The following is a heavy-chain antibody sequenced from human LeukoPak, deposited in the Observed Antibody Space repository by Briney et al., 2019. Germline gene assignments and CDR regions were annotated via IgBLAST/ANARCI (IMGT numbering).Heavy chain of an antibody. Sequence: PSETLSLTCTVSGGSISSSSYYWGWIRQPPGKGLEWIGSIYYSGSTYYNPSLKSRVTISVDKSKNQFSLKLSSVTAADTAVYYCASVAAADDGPYYFDFWGQGTLVTVSS. CDR2: IYYSGST. CDR3: ASVAAADDGPYYFDF. D-gene: IGHD6-13*01. CDR1: GGSISSSSYY. J-gene: IGHJ4*02. V-gene: IGHV4-39*07.